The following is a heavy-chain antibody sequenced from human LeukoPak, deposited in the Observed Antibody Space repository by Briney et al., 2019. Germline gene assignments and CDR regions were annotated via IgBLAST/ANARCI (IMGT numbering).Heavy chain of an antibody. J-gene: IGHJ4*02. V-gene: IGHV3-23*01. D-gene: IGHD7-27*01. CDR2: ITVSGGST. Sequence: GGSLRLSCAASGFTFSSYAMSWVRQAPGKGVEWVTTITVSGGSTYYADSVKGRFTISRDNPKNTLDLQMNSLRAEDTAVYYCAKASWGSGYWGEGTLVTVSS. CDR1: GFTFSSYA. CDR3: AKASWGSGY.